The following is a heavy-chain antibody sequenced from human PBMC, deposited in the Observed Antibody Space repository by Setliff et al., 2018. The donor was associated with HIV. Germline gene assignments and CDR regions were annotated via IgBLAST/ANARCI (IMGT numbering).Heavy chain of an antibody. D-gene: IGHD1-26*01. Sequence: GGSLRLSCAASGFTFDDFAMHWVRQAPGKGLEWVSGITWNSGSIGYADSVKGRFTISRDNAKNSLYVQMNSLSAEDTALYYCARDRDHFGTYFGWGVWGQGTAVTVSS. J-gene: IGHJ6*02. CDR1: GFTFDDFA. CDR3: ARDRDHFGTYFGWGV. V-gene: IGHV3-9*01. CDR2: ITWNSGSI.